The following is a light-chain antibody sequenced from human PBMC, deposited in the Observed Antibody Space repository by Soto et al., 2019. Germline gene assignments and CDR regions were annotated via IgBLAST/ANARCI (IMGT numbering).Light chain of an antibody. V-gene: IGLV2-11*01. J-gene: IGLJ2*01. CDR3: CSYAGSWTLV. CDR2: DVS. Sequence: QSALTQPRSVSGSPGQSVTISCTGTSSDVGGYNYVSWYQQHPGKAPKLMIYDVSQRPSGVPDRFSGSKSGNTASLTISGLQGEDEADYYCCSYAGSWTLVLGGGTKLTVL. CDR1: SSDVGGYNY.